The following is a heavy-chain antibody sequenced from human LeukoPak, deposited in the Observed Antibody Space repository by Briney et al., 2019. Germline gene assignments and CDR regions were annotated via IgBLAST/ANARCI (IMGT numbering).Heavy chain of an antibody. D-gene: IGHD3-10*01. V-gene: IGHV7-4-1*02. Sequence: ASVKVSCKASGYTFTSYGISWVRQAPGQGGEWRGWINTNTGNPTYAQGFTGRFVFSLDTSVSTAYLQISSLKAEDTAVYYCARPSDYGSGSYPIDYWGQGTLVTVSS. CDR3: ARPSDYGSGSYPIDY. J-gene: IGHJ4*02. CDR1: GYTFTSYG. CDR2: INTNTGNP.